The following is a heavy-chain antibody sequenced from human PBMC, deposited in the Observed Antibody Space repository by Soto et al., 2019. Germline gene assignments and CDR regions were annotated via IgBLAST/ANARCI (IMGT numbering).Heavy chain of an antibody. CDR2: IGAGSAGT. CDR3: AAPRVQVARTRYFDT. D-gene: IGHD6-19*01. Sequence: EAQLLESGGDLVQPGWSLRLSCAASGITFSSFAMSWVRQAPGKGLEWVSAIGAGSAGTHYADSVKGRFTISRDDSKNPLYLQMDSLRAEDTAVYYCAAPRVQVARTRYFDTWGQGTPVTVSP. CDR1: GITFSSFA. J-gene: IGHJ5*02. V-gene: IGHV3-23*01.